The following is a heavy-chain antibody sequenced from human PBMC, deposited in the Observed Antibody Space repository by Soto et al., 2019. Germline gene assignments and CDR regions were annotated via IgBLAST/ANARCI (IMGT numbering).Heavy chain of an antibody. Sequence: ASVKVSCKASGYTFTSYPIYWVRQAPGQRPEWMGWINAGNGYTKYSQKFQGRVTITRDTSATTAYMQLSSLRAEDTAVYFCARDRGGFCSGGACYEAPFDPWGQGTLVTVSS. CDR2: INAGNGYT. J-gene: IGHJ5*02. D-gene: IGHD2-15*01. CDR1: GYTFTSYP. V-gene: IGHV1-3*01. CDR3: ARDRGGFCSGGACYEAPFDP.